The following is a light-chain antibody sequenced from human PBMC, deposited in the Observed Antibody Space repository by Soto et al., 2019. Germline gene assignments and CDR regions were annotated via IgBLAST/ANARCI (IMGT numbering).Light chain of an antibody. CDR2: DNN. V-gene: IGLV1-51*01. J-gene: IGLJ2*01. CDR3: GTWDSSLRVVV. CDR1: SSNIGSNN. Sequence: QSVLTQPPSVSAAPGQKVTISCSGSSSNIGSNNVCWYQHVPGTAPKLLIYDNNSRPSGIPDRFSGSKSGTSATLVIAGLQTGDEADYYCGTWDSSLRVVVFGGGTKLTVL.